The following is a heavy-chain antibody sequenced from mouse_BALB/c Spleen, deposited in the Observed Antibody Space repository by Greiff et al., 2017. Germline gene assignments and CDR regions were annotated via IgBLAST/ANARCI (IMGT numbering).Heavy chain of an antibody. CDR3: ARVNYGSMYFDV. V-gene: IGHV2-9*02. Sequence: VQVVESGPGLVAPSQSLSITCTVSGFSLTSYGVHWVRQPPGKGLEWLGVIWAGGSTNYNSALMSRLSISKDNSKSQVFLKMNSLQTDDTAMYYCARVNYGSMYFDVWGAGTTVTVSS. J-gene: IGHJ1*01. CDR2: IWAGGST. CDR1: GFSLTSYG. D-gene: IGHD1-1*01.